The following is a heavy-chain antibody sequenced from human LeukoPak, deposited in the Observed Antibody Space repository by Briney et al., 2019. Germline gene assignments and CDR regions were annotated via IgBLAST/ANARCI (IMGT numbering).Heavy chain of an antibody. CDR3: AKSGTYSSSSGYIDS. CDR2: ISWNSGNT. J-gene: IGHJ4*02. V-gene: IGHV3-9*01. D-gene: IGHD6-6*01. CDR1: RFTFDGYA. Sequence: PGRSLRLSCAASRFTFDGYAMHWVRQAPGKGLEWVSSISWNSGNTDYAASVKGRFTISRDNAKKSLHLQMNSLRAEDTALYYCAKSGTYSSSSGYIDSWGQETLVTVSS.